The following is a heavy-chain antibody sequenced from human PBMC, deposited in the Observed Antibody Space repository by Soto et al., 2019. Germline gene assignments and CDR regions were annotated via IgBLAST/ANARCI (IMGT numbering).Heavy chain of an antibody. CDR2: ISGSGFST. CDR3: AKGANVDTAMVSGWFDP. Sequence: EVQLLESGGGLVQPGGSLRLSCAASGFTFSSYAMSWVRQAPGKGLEWVSAISGSGFSTYYADSVKGRFTISRDNSKNTLYLKMNSLRAEDTAIYYCAKGANVDTAMVSGWFDPWGQGTLVTVSS. J-gene: IGHJ5*02. D-gene: IGHD5-18*01. V-gene: IGHV3-23*01. CDR1: GFTFSSYA.